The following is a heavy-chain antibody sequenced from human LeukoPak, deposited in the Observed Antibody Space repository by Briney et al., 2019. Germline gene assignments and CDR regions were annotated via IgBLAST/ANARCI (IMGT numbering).Heavy chain of an antibody. Sequence: PSGTLSLTCAVSGGSISSSNWWSWVRQPPGKGLEWIGEIYHSGSTNYNPSLKSRVTISVDKSKNQFSLKLSSVTAADTAVYYCARVGVRSIFGVVISYNWFDPWGQGTLVTVSS. CDR2: IYHSGST. V-gene: IGHV4-4*02. CDR1: GGSISSSNW. CDR3: ARVGVRSIFGVVISYNWFDP. D-gene: IGHD3-3*01. J-gene: IGHJ5*02.